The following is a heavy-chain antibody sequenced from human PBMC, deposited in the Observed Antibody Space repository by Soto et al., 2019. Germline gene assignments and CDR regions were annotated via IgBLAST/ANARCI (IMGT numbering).Heavy chain of an antibody. V-gene: IGHV3-7*01. D-gene: IGHD3-3*01. J-gene: IGHJ4*02. CDR1: GFTFSSYW. CDR2: IKQDGSEK. CDR3: ARELRFLEWLPENDY. Sequence: EVQLVESGGGLVQPGGSLRLSCAASGFTFSSYWMSWVRQAPGKGLEWVANIKQDGSEKYYVDSVKGRFTISRDNAKNSLYLQMNSLRAEDTAVYYCARELRFLEWLPENDYWGQGTPVTVSS.